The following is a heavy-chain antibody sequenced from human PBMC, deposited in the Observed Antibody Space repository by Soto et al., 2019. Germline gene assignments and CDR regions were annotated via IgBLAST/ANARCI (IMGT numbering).Heavy chain of an antibody. D-gene: IGHD2-8*01. CDR3: ARDYVRTGYYYYGMDV. Sequence: SETLSLTCTVSGGSISSGGYYWSWIRQHPGKGLEWIGYIYYSGSTYYNPSLKSRVTISVDTSKNQFSLKLSSVTAADTAVYYCARDYVRTGYYYYGMDVWGQGTTVTVSS. CDR1: GGSISSGGYY. V-gene: IGHV4-31*03. J-gene: IGHJ6*02. CDR2: IYYSGST.